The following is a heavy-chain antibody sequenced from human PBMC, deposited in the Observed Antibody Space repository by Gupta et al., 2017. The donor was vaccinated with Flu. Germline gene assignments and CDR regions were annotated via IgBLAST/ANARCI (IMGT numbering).Heavy chain of an antibody. CDR2: SYHSGST. Sequence: QVQLQESGPGLVKPSGTLSLTCAVSGGSISSSNWWSWVRQPPGKGLEWIGESYHSGSTNYNPSLKSRVPISVDKSKNQFPRKLSSVTAADTAVYYCARGALGYGSGGSCYEGSYYYGMDGWGQGTTVTVS. CDR3: ARGALGYGSGGSCYEGSYYYGMDG. J-gene: IGHJ6*02. V-gene: IGHV4-4*02. CDR1: GGSISSSNW. D-gene: IGHD2-15*01.